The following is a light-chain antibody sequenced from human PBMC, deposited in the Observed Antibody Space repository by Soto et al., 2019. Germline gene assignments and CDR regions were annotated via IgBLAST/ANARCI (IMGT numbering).Light chain of an antibody. CDR3: QQYGSSPPLT. CDR2: GAS. J-gene: IGKJ4*01. Sequence: EIVLTQSPGTLSLSPGEGATLSCRASQSVSTSYLAWYQQRPGQAPRLLIYGASSRATGIPDRFSGRGSGTDFTLTISRLEREDFAVYYCQQYGSSPPLTFGGGTKVEIK. V-gene: IGKV3-20*01. CDR1: QSVSTSY.